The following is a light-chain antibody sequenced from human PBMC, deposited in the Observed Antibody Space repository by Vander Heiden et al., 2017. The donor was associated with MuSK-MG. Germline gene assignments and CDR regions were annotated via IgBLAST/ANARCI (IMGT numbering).Light chain of an antibody. J-gene: IGKJ2*01. CDR2: DAS. V-gene: IGKV1-33*01. CDR1: QDIINY. CDR3: QQYESLPYT. Sequence: DIQMTQSPSSLSVSVGDRVTITCQASQDIINYLNWYQQKLGKAPKLLLYDASNLETGVPSRFSGSGSGTDFTLTIISLQPEDIATYFCQQYESLPYTFGQGTRLDIK.